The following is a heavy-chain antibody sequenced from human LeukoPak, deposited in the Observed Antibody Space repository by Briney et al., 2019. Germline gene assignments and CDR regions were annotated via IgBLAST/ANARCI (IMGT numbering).Heavy chain of an antibody. CDR3: AELGITMIGGV. D-gene: IGHD3-10*02. V-gene: IGHV3-48*03. CDR2: INSGGTPI. CDR1: GFIFSNYE. Sequence: GGSLRLSCAASGFIFSNYEMNWVRQAPGKGLEWISYINSGGTPIYYADSVKGRFTISRDNAKDSLYLQMNSLRAEDTAVYYCAELGITMIGGVWGKGTTVTISS. J-gene: IGHJ6*04.